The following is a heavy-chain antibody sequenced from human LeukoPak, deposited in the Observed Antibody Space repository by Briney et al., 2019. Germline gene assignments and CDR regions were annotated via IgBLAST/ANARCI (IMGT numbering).Heavy chain of an antibody. D-gene: IGHD7-27*01. Sequence: SETLSLTCTVSGGSISSGSYYWSWIRQPAGKRLEWIGHIYRSGSTNYNPSLKSRVTISVDTSKNQFSLKLSSVTAADTAVYYCARDGRLGRITRAPRWVYWGQGTLVTVSS. V-gene: IGHV4-61*09. J-gene: IGHJ4*02. CDR1: GGSISSGSYY. CDR2: IYRSGST. CDR3: ARDGRLGRITRAPRWVY.